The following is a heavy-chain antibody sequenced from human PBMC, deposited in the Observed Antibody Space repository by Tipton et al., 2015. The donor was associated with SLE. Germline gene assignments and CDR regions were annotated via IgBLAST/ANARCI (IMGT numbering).Heavy chain of an antibody. CDR1: GDSISSTSYY. Sequence: GLVKPSETLSLTCIVSGDSISSTSYYWGWIRQPPGKGLEWVGTVYYTGNTFYNPSLKSRVTISVDTSKNQFSLKLRSVTAADTAVYYCARDEYRYDATGYHLLGHFDFWGQGTLVTVSS. CDR3: ARDEYRYDATGYHLLGHFDF. V-gene: IGHV4-39*07. CDR2: VYYTGNT. J-gene: IGHJ4*02. D-gene: IGHD3-22*01.